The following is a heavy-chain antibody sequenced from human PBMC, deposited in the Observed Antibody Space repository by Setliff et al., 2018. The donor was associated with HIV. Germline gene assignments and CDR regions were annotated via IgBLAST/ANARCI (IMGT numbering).Heavy chain of an antibody. V-gene: IGHV4-4*08. J-gene: IGHJ4*02. Sequence: SETLSLTCRGSGGSISSFHWSWSRQPPGKGLEWIGHIYKSGSANYRPTLKGRVTISADTSGNQFSLKLPSVTAADTAIYYCGRLSDTAMASFDSWGQGTLVTVSS. CDR2: IYKSGSA. D-gene: IGHD5-18*01. CDR3: GRLSDTAMASFDS. CDR1: GGSISSFH.